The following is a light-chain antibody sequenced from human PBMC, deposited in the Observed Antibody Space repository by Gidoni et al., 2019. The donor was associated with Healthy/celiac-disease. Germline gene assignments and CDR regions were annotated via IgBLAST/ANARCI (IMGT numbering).Light chain of an antibody. V-gene: IGKV3-11*01. Sequence: EIVLTQSPATLSLSPGERATLPCRASQSVSSYLAWYQQKPGQAPRLLIYDASNRATGIPARFSGSGSGTDFTLTSSSLEPKDFAVYYCQQSSNWPWTFGQGTKVEIK. CDR3: QQSSNWPWT. CDR1: QSVSSY. CDR2: DAS. J-gene: IGKJ1*01.